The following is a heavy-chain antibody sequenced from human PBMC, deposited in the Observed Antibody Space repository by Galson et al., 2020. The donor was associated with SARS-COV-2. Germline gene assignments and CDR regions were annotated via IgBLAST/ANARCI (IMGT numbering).Heavy chain of an antibody. CDR1: GGSISSYY. CDR3: ARDPVANCSGGSCYYYYGMDV. J-gene: IGHJ6*02. D-gene: IGHD2-15*01. V-gene: IGHV4-4*07. CDR2: IYTSGRT. Sequence: SETLSLTCTVSGGSISSYYWSWIRQPAGKGLEWIGRIYTSGRTNYNPSLKSRVTMSVDTSKNQFSLKLSSVTAADTAVYYCARDPVANCSGGSCYYYYGMDVWGQGTTVTVSS.